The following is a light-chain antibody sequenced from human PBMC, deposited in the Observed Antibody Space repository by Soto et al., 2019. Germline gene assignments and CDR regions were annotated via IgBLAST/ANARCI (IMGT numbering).Light chain of an antibody. CDR3: QQYNNWPPLT. CDR1: QSVSSN. V-gene: IGKV3-15*01. CDR2: GAS. J-gene: IGKJ4*01. Sequence: EIVMTQSPATLSVSPGERATLSCRASQSVSSNLAWYQQKPGHAPRPLIYGASTRATGIPARFSGSGSGTEFTLTISSLQSEDFAVHYCQQYNNWPPLTFGGGTKVEIK.